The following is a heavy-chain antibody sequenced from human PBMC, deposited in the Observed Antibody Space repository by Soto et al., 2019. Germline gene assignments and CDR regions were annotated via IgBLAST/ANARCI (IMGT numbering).Heavy chain of an antibody. CDR3: AKDLSSIAVAGTAKDS. D-gene: IGHD6-19*01. CDR1: GFTFSSYA. CDR2: ISGSGGST. V-gene: IGHV3-23*01. Sequence: GGSLRLSCAASGFTFSSYAMSWVRQAPGKGLEWVSAISGSGGSTYYADSVKGRFTISRDNSKNTLYLQMNSLRAEDTAVYYCAKDLSSIAVAGTAKDSWGQGTLVTVSS. J-gene: IGHJ4*02.